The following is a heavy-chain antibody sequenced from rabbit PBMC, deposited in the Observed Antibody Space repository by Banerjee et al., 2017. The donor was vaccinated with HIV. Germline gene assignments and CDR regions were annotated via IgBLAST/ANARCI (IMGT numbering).Heavy chain of an antibody. J-gene: IGHJ4*01. Sequence: QSLEESGGDLVKPGASLTLTCTASGFSFSSSYWICWVRQAPGKGLEWIACIYTGSDGTYYASWAKGRFTISKTSATTMTLQMTSLTVADTANYFCARDRFDGVAYGYGTFDLWGPGTLVTVS. CDR2: IYTGSDGT. CDR1: GFSFSSSYW. D-gene: IGHD6-1*01. V-gene: IGHV1S40*01. CDR3: ARDRFDGVAYGYGTFDL.